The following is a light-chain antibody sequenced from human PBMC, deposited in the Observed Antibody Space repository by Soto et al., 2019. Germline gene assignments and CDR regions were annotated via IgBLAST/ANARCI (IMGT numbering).Light chain of an antibody. CDR3: SSYTSSSTYV. CDR2: DVT. Sequence: QSALTQPASVSGSPGQSITISCTGTSSDVGGYNFVSWYQQHPDKAPKLMIYDVTNRPSGVSNRFSGSKSGKTASLTISGLQAEDEADYYCSSYTSSSTYVFGTGTKLTVL. J-gene: IGLJ1*01. V-gene: IGLV2-14*01. CDR1: SSDVGGYNF.